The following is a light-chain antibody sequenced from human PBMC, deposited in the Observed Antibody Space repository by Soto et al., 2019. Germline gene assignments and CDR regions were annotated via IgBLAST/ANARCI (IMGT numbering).Light chain of an antibody. Sequence: EIVLTQSPRTLSLSPGERATLSCRASQSVSNNYLAWYQQKPGQAPRLLIYGASNRATGIPARFSGSGSGTDFTLTISRLEPEDFAVYYCQQYGSSPQTFGQGTKVDI. CDR1: QSVSNNY. CDR2: GAS. V-gene: IGKV3-20*01. J-gene: IGKJ1*01. CDR3: QQYGSSPQT.